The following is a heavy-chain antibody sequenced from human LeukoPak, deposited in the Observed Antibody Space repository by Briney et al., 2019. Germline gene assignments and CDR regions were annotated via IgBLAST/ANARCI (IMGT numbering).Heavy chain of an antibody. CDR3: ARIPQGGTVYFDY. V-gene: IGHV4-39*07. CDR2: IYYSGST. D-gene: IGHD1-1*01. J-gene: IGHJ4*02. CDR1: GGSISSSSYY. Sequence: PSETLSLTCTVSGGSISSSSYYWGWIRQPPGKGLEWIGSIYYSGSTYYNPSLKSRVTISVDTSKNQFSLKLSSVTAADTAVCYCARIPQGGTVYFDYWGQGTLVTVSS.